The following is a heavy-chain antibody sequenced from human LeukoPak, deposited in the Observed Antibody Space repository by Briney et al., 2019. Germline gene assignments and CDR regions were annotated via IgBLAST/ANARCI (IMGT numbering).Heavy chain of an antibody. CDR3: ARGRFENRWLQSDYYFDY. CDR2: IYSSGST. D-gene: IGHD5-24*01. CDR1: GYSISSGYY. Sequence: SETLSLTCTVSGYSISSGYYWGWIRQPPGKGLEWIGRIYSSGSTNYNPSLKSRVTVSVDTSKNQFSLKLGSVTAADTAVYYCARGRFENRWLQSDYYFDYWGQGTLVTVSS. J-gene: IGHJ4*02. V-gene: IGHV4-38-2*02.